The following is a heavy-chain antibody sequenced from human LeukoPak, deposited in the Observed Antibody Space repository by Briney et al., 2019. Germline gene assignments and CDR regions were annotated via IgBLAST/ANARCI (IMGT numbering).Heavy chain of an antibody. CDR3: ARLRTSCCIDY. Sequence: SETLSLTCAVSGYSISSGYYWGWIRQPPGKGLEWIGRIYHSGSTYYNPSLKSRVTISVDTSKNQFSLKLSSVTAAYTAVYYCARLRTSCCIDYWGQGTLVTVSS. CDR2: IYHSGST. D-gene: IGHD2-2*01. CDR1: GYSISSGYY. V-gene: IGHV4-38-2*01. J-gene: IGHJ4*02.